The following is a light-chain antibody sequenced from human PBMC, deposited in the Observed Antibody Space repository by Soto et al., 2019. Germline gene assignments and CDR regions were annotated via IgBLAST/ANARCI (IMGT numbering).Light chain of an antibody. J-gene: IGLJ1*01. V-gene: IGLV2-11*01. Sequence: TQPRRVCFSPAQAVTISCTGSSSDVGGYNYVSWYQQQPGKAPKRLIYDVTIRTSGVSARFSGSKSGNTASLTISGLQVEDDADYLCCSSAGSSTSFVFGTGPKV. CDR2: DVT. CDR3: CSSAGSSTSFV. CDR1: SSDVGGYNY.